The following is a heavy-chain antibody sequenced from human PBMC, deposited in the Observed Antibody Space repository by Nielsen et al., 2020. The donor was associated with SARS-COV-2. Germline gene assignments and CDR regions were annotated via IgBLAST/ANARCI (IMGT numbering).Heavy chain of an antibody. CDR3: ARDVKAYYMDV. Sequence: SETLSLTCTVSGGSVSSGSYYWSWIRQPPGKGLEWIGNISYSGSTNYNPSLKSRVTISVDTSKNQFSLKLSSVTAADTAVYYCARDVKAYYMDVWGKGTTVTVSS. D-gene: IGHD2/OR15-2a*01. V-gene: IGHV4-61*01. CDR1: GGSVSSGSYY. J-gene: IGHJ6*03. CDR2: ISYSGST.